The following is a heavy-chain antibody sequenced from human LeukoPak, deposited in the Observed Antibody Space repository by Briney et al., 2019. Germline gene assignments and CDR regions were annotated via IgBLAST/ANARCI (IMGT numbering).Heavy chain of an antibody. CDR3: ARDRGSSSSWYPY. J-gene: IGHJ4*02. CDR2: ISSGSSTI. D-gene: IGHD6-13*01. Sequence: PGGSLRLSCAVSGFTFSTYSMNWVRQAPGKGLEWVSYISSGSSTIYYADSVNGLFTISRDNAKNSLYLQLHSLRADDTAVYYCARDRGSSSSWYPYWGQGTLVTVSS. V-gene: IGHV3-48*01. CDR1: GFTFSTYS.